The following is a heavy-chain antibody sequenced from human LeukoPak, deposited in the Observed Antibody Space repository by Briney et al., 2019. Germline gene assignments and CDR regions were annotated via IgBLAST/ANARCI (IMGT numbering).Heavy chain of an antibody. V-gene: IGHV4-59*01. CDR1: GGSISSYY. CDR2: IYYSGST. CDR3: AGPARHFDY. Sequence: SETLSLTCTVSGGSISSYYWSWLRQPPGKGLEWIGYIYYSGSTNYNPSLKSRVTISVDTSKNQFSLKLSSVTAADTAVYYCAGPARHFDYWGQGTLVTVSS. J-gene: IGHJ4*02. D-gene: IGHD6-6*01.